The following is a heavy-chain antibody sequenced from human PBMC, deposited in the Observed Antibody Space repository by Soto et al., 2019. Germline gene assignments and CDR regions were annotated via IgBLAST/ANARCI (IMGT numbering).Heavy chain of an antibody. J-gene: IGHJ4*02. CDR2: ISSSTSTI. CDR1: GFTFSSYS. Sequence: PGGSLRLSCAASGFTFSSYSMNWVRQAPGKGLEWVSYISSSTSTIYYADSVKGRFTISRDNAKNSLYLQMNSLRAEDTAVYYCAKESRVSSGYHPVYWGQGTLVTVSS. D-gene: IGHD3-22*01. CDR3: AKESRVSSGYHPVY. V-gene: IGHV3-48*01.